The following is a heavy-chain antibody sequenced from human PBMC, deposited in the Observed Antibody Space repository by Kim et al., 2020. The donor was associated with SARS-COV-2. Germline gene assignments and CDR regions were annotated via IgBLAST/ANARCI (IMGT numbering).Heavy chain of an antibody. CDR1: GGSISSYY. D-gene: IGHD2-2*01. CDR2: IYYSGST. Sequence: SETLSLTCTVSGGSISSYYWSWIRQPPGKGLDWIGYIYYSGSTNYNPSLKSRVTISVDTFKNQFSLKLSSVTAADTAVYYCARVPTTPGYGMDVWGQGTT. J-gene: IGHJ6*02. CDR3: ARVPTTPGYGMDV. V-gene: IGHV4-59*01.